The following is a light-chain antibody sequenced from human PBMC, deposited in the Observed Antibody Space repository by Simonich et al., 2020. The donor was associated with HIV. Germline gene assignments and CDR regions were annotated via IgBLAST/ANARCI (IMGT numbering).Light chain of an antibody. J-gene: IGKJ1*01. CDR2: KAS. CDR3: QQYNSYSWT. V-gene: IGKV1-5*03. CDR1: QSISSW. Sequence: DSQMTQSLSTLSASVGDRVTITCRASQSISSWLAWYQQKPGKVPKLLIYKASSLESGVPSRFGGSGSGTQFTLTISSLQPDDFATYYCQQYNSYSWTFGQGTKVEIK.